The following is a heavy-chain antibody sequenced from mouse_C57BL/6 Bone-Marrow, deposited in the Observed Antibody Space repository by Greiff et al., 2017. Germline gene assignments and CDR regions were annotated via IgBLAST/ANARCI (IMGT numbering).Heavy chain of an antibody. J-gene: IGHJ3*01. V-gene: IGHV1-18*01. D-gene: IGHD2-1*01. Sequence: DVKLQESGPELVKPGASVKIPCKASGYTFTDYNMDWVKQSHGKSLEWIGDINPNNGGTIYNQKFKGKATLTVDKSSSTAYMELRSLTSEDTAVYYCARRIYYWFADWGKGTLVTVSA. CDR3: ARRIYYWFAD. CDR1: GYTFTDYN. CDR2: INPNNGGT.